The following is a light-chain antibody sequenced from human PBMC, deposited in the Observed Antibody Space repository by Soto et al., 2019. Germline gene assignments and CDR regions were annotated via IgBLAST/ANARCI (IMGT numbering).Light chain of an antibody. CDR3: KQYSSYWK. V-gene: IGKV1-5*01. Sequence: DIQISQSPSSRSASVGERGTITYRPSQGISNWLGWYQQQRGKAPKLLIHDATSLESGVPSRFSGSGSGTEFTLTISSLQPDDFATYYCKQYSSYWKFAQGTKVDIK. CDR2: DAT. CDR1: QGISNW. J-gene: IGKJ1*01.